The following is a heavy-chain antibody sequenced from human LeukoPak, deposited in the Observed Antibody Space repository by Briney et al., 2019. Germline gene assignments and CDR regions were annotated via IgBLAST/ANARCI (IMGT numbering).Heavy chain of an antibody. CDR2: IYSGGNT. CDR3: ARQGYYGSGSSFFDY. D-gene: IGHD3-10*01. J-gene: IGHJ4*02. V-gene: IGHV3-53*01. Sequence: GGSLRLSCTVSGFTVSSNSWSWVRQAPGKGLEWVSFIYSGGNTHYSDSVKGRFTLSRDNSKNTLYLQMNSLRAEDTAIYYCARQGYYGSGSSFFDYWGQGTLVTVSS. CDR1: GFTVSSNS.